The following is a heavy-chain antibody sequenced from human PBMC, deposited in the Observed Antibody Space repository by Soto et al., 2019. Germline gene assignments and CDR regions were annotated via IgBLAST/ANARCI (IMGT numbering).Heavy chain of an antibody. Sequence: GGSLRLSCAASGLTVSSNYMSWVRQAPGKGLEWVSVIYSGGSTYYADSVKGRFTISRDNSKNTLYLQMNSLRAEDTAVYYCARALAAAGDYYYSGMDVWGKGTTVTVSS. CDR2: IYSGGST. V-gene: IGHV3-53*01. J-gene: IGHJ6*04. CDR3: ARALAAAGDYYYSGMDV. D-gene: IGHD6-13*01. CDR1: GLTVSSNY.